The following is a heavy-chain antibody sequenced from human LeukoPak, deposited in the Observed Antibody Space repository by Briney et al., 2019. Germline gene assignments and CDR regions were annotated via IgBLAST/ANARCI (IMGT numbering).Heavy chain of an antibody. CDR3: AGGLWFGELAPIDY. J-gene: IGHJ4*02. CDR2: IYSGGST. Sequence: GGSLRLSCAASGFTVSSNYMSWVRQAPGKGLEWVSVIYSGGSTYYADSVKGRFTISRDNSKNTLYLQMNSLRAEDTAVYYCAGGLWFGELAPIDYWGQGTLVTVSS. V-gene: IGHV3-66*01. CDR1: GFTVSSNY. D-gene: IGHD3-10*01.